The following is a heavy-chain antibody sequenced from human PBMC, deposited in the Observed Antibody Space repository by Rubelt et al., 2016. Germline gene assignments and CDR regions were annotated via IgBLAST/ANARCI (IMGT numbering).Heavy chain of an antibody. J-gene: IGHJ5*02. Sequence: WVRQAPGKGLEWVSGISWNSGSIGYADSVKGRFTISRDNSKNTLYLQMSRLRAEDTAVYYCVSDCSSTSCSKGSGFDPWGQGTLVTVSS. V-gene: IGHV3-9*01. CDR3: VSDCSSTSCSKGSGFDP. D-gene: IGHD2-2*01. CDR2: ISWNSGSI.